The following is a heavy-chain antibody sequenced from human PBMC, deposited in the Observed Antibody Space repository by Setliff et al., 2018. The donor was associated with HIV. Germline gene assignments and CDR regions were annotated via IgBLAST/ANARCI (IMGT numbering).Heavy chain of an antibody. D-gene: IGHD1-7*01. V-gene: IGHV4-4*07. CDR1: GGSISNYY. Sequence: PSETLSLTCTVSGGSISNYYWSWIRQPTGKGLEWIGRIYSTGSTNYNPSLKSRVTMSIDTSKNQFSLKLNSVTAADTAIYYCARMDITGTWRWPDPWGLGTLVTVSS. J-gene: IGHJ5*02. CDR2: IYSTGST. CDR3: ARMDITGTWRWPDP.